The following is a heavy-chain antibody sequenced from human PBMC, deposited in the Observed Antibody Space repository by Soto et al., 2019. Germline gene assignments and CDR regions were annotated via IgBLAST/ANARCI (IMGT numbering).Heavy chain of an antibody. CDR1: GGSLRGHY. D-gene: IGHD1-26*01. V-gene: IGHV4-34*01. Sequence: SETLSLTCAVSGGSLRGHYWSWIRQSPEKGLEWIGEINHSEFTNYNPTLKSRVTISRDASKNQFSLRLSSMTAADSAVYFCARAAVKLGATLFDSWGQGTLVTVSS. J-gene: IGHJ4*02. CDR2: INHSEFT. CDR3: ARAAVKLGATLFDS.